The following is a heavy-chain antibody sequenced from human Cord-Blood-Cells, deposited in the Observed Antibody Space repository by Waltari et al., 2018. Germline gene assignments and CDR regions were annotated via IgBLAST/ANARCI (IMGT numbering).Heavy chain of an antibody. V-gene: IGHV1-2*02. D-gene: IGHD6-13*01. CDR1: GYTFTGYY. CDR3: ARDEAALTSFDL. Sequence: QVQLVQSGAEVKKPGASVKVSCKASGYTFTGYYMHWVRQAPGQGLEWMGWVNPNRGGTNYAQKFQGRVPMNRDTSISTAYMELSRLRSDDTAVYYCARDEAALTSFDLWGRGTLVTVSS. J-gene: IGHJ2*01. CDR2: VNPNRGGT.